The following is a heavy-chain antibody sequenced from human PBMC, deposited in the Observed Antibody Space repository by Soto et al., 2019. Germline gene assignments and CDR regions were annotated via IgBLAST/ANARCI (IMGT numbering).Heavy chain of an antibody. D-gene: IGHD3-3*01. J-gene: IGHJ6*02. V-gene: IGHV4-59*01. CDR2: IYYSGST. Sequence: SETLSLTCTVSGGNISSYYWSWIRQPPGKGLEWIGYIYYSGSTNYNPSLKSRVTISVDTSKNQFSLKLSSVTAADTAVYYCARAGIIGYDFSPYYYYGMDVWGQGTTVTVSS. CDR1: GGNISSYY. CDR3: ARAGIIGYDFSPYYYYGMDV.